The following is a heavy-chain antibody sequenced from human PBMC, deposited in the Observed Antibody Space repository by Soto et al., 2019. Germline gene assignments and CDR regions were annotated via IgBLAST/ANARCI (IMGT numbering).Heavy chain of an antibody. V-gene: IGHV4-34*01. Sequence: QVQLQQWGAGLLKPSETLSLTCAVYGGSFSGYYWSWIRQPPGKGLEWIGEINHSGSTNYNPSLKSRVTISVDTSKNQFSLKLSSVTAADTAVYYCARRRAVAGPRRNWFDPWGQGTLVTVSS. J-gene: IGHJ5*02. CDR1: GGSFSGYY. CDR2: INHSGST. CDR3: ARRRAVAGPRRNWFDP. D-gene: IGHD6-19*01.